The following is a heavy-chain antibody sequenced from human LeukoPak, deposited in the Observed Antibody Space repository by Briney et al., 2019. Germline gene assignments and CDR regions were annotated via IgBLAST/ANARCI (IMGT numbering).Heavy chain of an antibody. V-gene: IGHV1-8*01. J-gene: IGHJ4*02. CDR1: GYTFTSYD. D-gene: IGHD6-19*01. Sequence: GPSVKPSCKPSGYTFTSYDINCVREATGQGLESRGGMNPNIGNTGYAQKFQGRVTMTRNISITTAYIELSSLRSEDTPVYYCASHPSSGRGFDYWGQGTLVSVSS. CDR2: MNPNIGNT. CDR3: ASHPSSGRGFDY.